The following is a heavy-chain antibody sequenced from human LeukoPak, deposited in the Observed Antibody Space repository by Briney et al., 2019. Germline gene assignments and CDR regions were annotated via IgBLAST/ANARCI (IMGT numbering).Heavy chain of an antibody. V-gene: IGHV1-2*06. CDR3: AKGDSSGRRFFDY. D-gene: IGHD6-19*01. CDR1: GYTFTAYY. CDR2: MNLNSGGT. J-gene: IGHJ4*02. Sequence: EASVNVSCKASGYTFTAYYMHWVRQAPGQGLEWMGRMNLNSGGTNYAQKFQGRVTVTSDTSVNTSYMELNSLESDDTAVYYCAKGDSSGRRFFDYWGQGTVVTVSS.